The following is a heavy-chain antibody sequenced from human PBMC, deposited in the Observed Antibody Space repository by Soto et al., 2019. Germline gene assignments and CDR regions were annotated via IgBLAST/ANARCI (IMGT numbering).Heavy chain of an antibody. V-gene: IGHV1-8*01. CDR2: MNPNSGNT. D-gene: IGHD3-3*01. Sequence: ASVKVSCTASGYTFTNYDINWVRQATGRGLEWMGWMNPNSGNTGYAQKFQGRVTMTRNTSISTAYMELSSLRSEDTAVYYCARGAYYDFWSGSYYYGMDVWGQGTTVTVSS. J-gene: IGHJ6*02. CDR1: GYTFTNYD. CDR3: ARGAYYDFWSGSYYYGMDV.